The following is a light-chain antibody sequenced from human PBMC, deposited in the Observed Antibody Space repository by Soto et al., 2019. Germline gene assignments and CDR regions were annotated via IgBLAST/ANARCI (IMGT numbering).Light chain of an antibody. Sequence: EIVFTQSPATPSLSPGERATLSCRASQSASSSYLAWYQQKPGQAPRLLIYDASSRATGIPDRFSGSGSRTDFTLTISRLEPEDFAVYYCQQYGSSPITFGQGTRLEI. V-gene: IGKV3-20*01. CDR3: QQYGSSPIT. CDR1: QSASSSY. J-gene: IGKJ5*01. CDR2: DAS.